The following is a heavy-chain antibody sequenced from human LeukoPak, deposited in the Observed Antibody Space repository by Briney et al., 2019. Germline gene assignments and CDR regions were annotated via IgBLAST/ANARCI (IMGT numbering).Heavy chain of an antibody. CDR3: IPPSGWHIDY. CDR1: GFLFADAW. D-gene: IGHD6-19*01. V-gene: IGHV3-15*01. CDR2: IKSEAEVAAT. Sequence: PGGSLRLSCEAFGFLFADAWMGWVRQAPGKGLEWVGRIKSEAEVAATDSSAAVKGRFTISRDDDQMTVHLQKNSLKTEDSGVYYCIPPSGWHIDYWGQGTLVTVSS. J-gene: IGHJ4*02.